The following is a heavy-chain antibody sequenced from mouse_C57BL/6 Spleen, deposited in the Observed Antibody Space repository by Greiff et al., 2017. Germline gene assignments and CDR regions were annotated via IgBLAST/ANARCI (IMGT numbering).Heavy chain of an antibody. Sequence: VQLQQPGAELVRPGTSVKLSCKASGYTFTSYWMHWVKQRPGQGLEWIGVIDPSDSYTNYNQKFKGKATLTVDTSSSTAYMQLSSLTSEVSAVYYCATGDYSNYAFAYWGQGTLVTVSA. CDR2: IDPSDSYT. V-gene: IGHV1-59*01. CDR1: GYTFTSYW. J-gene: IGHJ3*01. CDR3: ATGDYSNYAFAY. D-gene: IGHD2-5*01.